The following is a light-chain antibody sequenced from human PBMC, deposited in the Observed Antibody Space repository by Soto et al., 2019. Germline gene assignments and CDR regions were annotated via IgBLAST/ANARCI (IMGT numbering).Light chain of an antibody. CDR1: QGISNY. V-gene: IGKV1-27*01. Sequence: IQMTQSPSSLSASVGDRVTITCRASQGISNYLAWYQQKPGKVPKLLIYAASTLQSGVPSRFSGSRSGTDFTLTISSLQAEDVSTYYCQEYDSAIFTFGPGTKLDLK. CDR2: AAS. CDR3: QEYDSAIFT. J-gene: IGKJ3*01.